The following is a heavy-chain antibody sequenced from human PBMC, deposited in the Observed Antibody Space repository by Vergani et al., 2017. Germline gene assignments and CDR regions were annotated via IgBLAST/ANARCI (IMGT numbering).Heavy chain of an antibody. V-gene: IGHV4-39*01. CDR3: TRHGRSGWAGYFQH. CDR1: GAAIKDFY. Sequence: QVQLPESGPGLVKPSETLSLTCTVSGAAIKDFYWGWIRQPPGKGLEWIGTIYYTGTTYYNEAHKSRLTISVDTSKNQFSLNLTSVTAADTAVYYCTRHGRSGWAGYFQHWGQGTLVTASS. CDR2: IYYTGTT. D-gene: IGHD6-19*01. J-gene: IGHJ1*01.